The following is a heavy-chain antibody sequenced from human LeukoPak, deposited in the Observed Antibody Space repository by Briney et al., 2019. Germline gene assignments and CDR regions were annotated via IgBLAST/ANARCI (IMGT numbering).Heavy chain of an antibody. CDR3: ARVRGDFETD. Sequence: SSETLSLTCSVSGGSISSYYWTWIRRPPGKGLEWIGYRYYSGSTTYNPSLKSRVTISVDTSKSQFSLKLISVTAADTAIYYCARVRGDFETDWGQGTLVTVSS. J-gene: IGHJ1*01. CDR1: GGSISSYY. CDR2: RYYSGST. D-gene: IGHD3-16*01. V-gene: IGHV4-59*01.